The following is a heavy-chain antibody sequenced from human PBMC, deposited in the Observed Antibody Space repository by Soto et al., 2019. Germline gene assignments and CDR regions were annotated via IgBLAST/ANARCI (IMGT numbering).Heavy chain of an antibody. D-gene: IGHD5-18*01. V-gene: IGHV3-23*01. Sequence: GGSLRLSCAASGFTFSSYAMTWVRQAPGKGLEWVSNISGSGGSTYYADSVKGRFTISRDNSKNTLYLQMNSLRAVDTAVYYCATGQDTTMVDYWGQGTLVTVSS. CDR1: GFTFSSYA. CDR2: ISGSGGST. CDR3: ATGQDTTMVDY. J-gene: IGHJ4*02.